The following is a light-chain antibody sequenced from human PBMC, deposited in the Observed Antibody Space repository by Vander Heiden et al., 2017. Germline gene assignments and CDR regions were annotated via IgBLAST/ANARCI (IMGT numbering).Light chain of an antibody. Sequence: QLVLTQSPSASAPLGASVKLTCTLSSGHSSYAIAWHQQQPEKGPRYLMKLNSDGSHSKGDGIPDRFSGSSSGAERYLTIASLQAEDEADYYCQTWGTGMGVFGGGTKLTVL. CDR1: SGHSSYA. J-gene: IGLJ2*01. CDR3: QTWGTGMGV. CDR2: LNSDGSH. V-gene: IGLV4-69*01.